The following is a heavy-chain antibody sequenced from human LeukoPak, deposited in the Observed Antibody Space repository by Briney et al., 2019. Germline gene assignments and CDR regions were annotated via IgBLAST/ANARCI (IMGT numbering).Heavy chain of an antibody. Sequence: GGSLRLSCVASGFTFSNYGMTWVRQAPGKGLECVSYISSSSSTVYYADSVRGRVTISRDNARNSLYLQMDSLRAEDTAVYFCVRDASGYSWGQGTLVTVSS. CDR1: GFTFSNYG. CDR2: ISSSSSTV. V-gene: IGHV3-48*01. D-gene: IGHD2-15*01. J-gene: IGHJ4*02. CDR3: VRDASGYS.